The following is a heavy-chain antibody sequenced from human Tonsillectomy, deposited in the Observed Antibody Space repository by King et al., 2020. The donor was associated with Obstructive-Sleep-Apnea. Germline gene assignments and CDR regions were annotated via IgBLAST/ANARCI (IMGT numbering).Heavy chain of an antibody. J-gene: IGHJ3*02. CDR2: IIPILGIA. D-gene: IGHD3-10*01. Sequence: QLVQSGAEVKKPGSSVKVSCKASGGTFSSYAINWVRQAPGQGLEWMGRIIPILGIANYVQKFQGRVTITADKSTSTAYMELSSLRSEDTAVYSWARGGSGSYTAFDIWGQGTMVTVSS. CDR3: ARGGSGSYTAFDI. CDR1: GGTFSSYA. V-gene: IGHV1-69*04.